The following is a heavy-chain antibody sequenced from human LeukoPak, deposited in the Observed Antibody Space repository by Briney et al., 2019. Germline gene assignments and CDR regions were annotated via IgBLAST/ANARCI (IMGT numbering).Heavy chain of an antibody. J-gene: IGHJ4*02. CDR2: IYYSGTT. CDR1: GGSISSSSNY. Sequence: PSETLSLTCTVSGGSISSSSNYWGWIRQPPGKGLEWIGSIYYSGTTYYSPSLKSRVTISVDTSKNQFSLKLTSVTAADTAVYYCARGGSYGYLGYWGQGTLVTVSS. D-gene: IGHD5-18*01. V-gene: IGHV4-39*01. CDR3: ARGGSYGYLGY.